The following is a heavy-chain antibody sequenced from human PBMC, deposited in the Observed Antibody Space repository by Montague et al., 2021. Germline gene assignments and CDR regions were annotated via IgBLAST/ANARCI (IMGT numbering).Heavy chain of an antibody. D-gene: IGHD5-24*01. Sequence: SAISGDNVSSNDATWNWIRQSSSRGLEWLGRTYYRSKWYNEYAISVKSRITVNPDTSKNQFSLLLNSVTPEDTAVYYCSRGWQKRFDPWGQGTLVTVSS. CDR3: SRGWQKRFDP. CDR1: GDNVSSNDAT. J-gene: IGHJ5*02. CDR2: TYYRSKWYN. V-gene: IGHV6-1*01.